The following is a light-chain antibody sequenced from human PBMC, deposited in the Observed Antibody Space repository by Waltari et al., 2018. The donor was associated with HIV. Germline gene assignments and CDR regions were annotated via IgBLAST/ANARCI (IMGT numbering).Light chain of an antibody. CDR3: QQRTNWPPYS. CDR2: DAS. J-gene: IGKJ2*03. Sequence: EIVLTQSPATLSLSPGQPATLSCRASHSVGNYLAWYQQKPGRAPRLLIYDASNRATGIPVRFSGSGSGTDFTLTISSLEPEDFAVYYCQQRTNWPPYSFGQGTKLEIK. CDR1: HSVGNY. V-gene: IGKV3-11*01.